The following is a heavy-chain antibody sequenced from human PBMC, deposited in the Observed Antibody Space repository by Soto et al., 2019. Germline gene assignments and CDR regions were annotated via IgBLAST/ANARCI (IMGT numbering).Heavy chain of an antibody. V-gene: IGHV1-3*01. CDR3: ASGYDFWSGGAYMDV. CDR2: INAGNGNT. J-gene: IGHJ6*03. Sequence: QVQLVQSGAEVKKPGASVKVSCKASGYTFTSYAMHWVRQAPGQRLEWMGWINAGNGNTKYSQKFQGRVTTTRDTTASTAYMELSSLRSEDTAVYYCASGYDFWSGGAYMDVWGKGTTVTVSS. D-gene: IGHD3-3*01. CDR1: GYTFTSYA.